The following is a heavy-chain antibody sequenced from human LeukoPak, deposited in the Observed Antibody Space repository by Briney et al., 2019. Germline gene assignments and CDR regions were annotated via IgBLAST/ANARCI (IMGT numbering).Heavy chain of an antibody. CDR3: AKLWDLFYPPHY. Sequence: GSLRLSCAASGFTFSSYAMSWVRQAPGKGLEWVSAISGSGGSTYYADSVKGRFTISRDNSKNTVYLQMNSLRAEDTAVYYSAKLWDLFYPPHYWGQGTLVTVSS. D-gene: IGHD2/OR15-2a*01. CDR2: ISGSGGST. CDR1: GFTFSSYA. V-gene: IGHV3-23*01. J-gene: IGHJ4*02.